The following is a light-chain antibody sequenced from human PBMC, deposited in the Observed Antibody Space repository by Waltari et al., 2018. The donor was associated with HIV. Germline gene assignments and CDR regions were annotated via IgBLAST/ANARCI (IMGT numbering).Light chain of an antibody. CDR2: EDN. V-gene: IGLV6-57*03. Sequence: NFILTQPHSVSESPGKTVTISCTRSSGSIASNYVQWYQQRPGSAPTTVIFEDNQRPPGVPYRFSGSIDSSSNSASLTISGLKTEDEADYYCQSYDSTNHAVFGGGTQLTVL. CDR1: SGSIASNY. CDR3: QSYDSTNHAV. J-gene: IGLJ7*01.